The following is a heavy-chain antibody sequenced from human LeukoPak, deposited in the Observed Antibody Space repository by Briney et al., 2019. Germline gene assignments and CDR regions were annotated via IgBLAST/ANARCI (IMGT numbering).Heavy chain of an antibody. J-gene: IGHJ4*02. Sequence: GGSLRLSCAASGFTFSSYNMNWVRQAPGKGLEWVSYISTSSSTIYYADSVKGRFTISRDNAKNSLYLQMNSLRAEDTAVYYCARERDSSSWYFDYWGQGTLVTVSS. CDR3: ARERDSSSWYFDY. CDR2: ISTSSSTI. V-gene: IGHV3-48*01. D-gene: IGHD6-13*01. CDR1: GFTFSSYN.